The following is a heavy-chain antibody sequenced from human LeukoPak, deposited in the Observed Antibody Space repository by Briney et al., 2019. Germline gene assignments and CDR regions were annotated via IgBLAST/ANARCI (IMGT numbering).Heavy chain of an antibody. V-gene: IGHV3-48*03. D-gene: IGHD5-24*01. Sequence: GGSLRLSCAASGFTFSTFEMRWVPQAPGKGLEWVSYISSTGSTKNYADSVKGRFTISRDNAQNSVYLQMNSLRAEDTAVYYCARDRRRHNYGMDVWGQGTTVTVSS. CDR2: ISSTGSTK. CDR1: GFTFSTFE. CDR3: ARDRRRHNYGMDV. J-gene: IGHJ6*02.